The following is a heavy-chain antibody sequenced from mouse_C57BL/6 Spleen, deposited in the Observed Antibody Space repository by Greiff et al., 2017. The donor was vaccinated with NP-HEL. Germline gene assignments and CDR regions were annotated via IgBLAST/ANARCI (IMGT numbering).Heavy chain of an antibody. V-gene: IGHV1-64*01. D-gene: IGHD1-1*01. Sequence: QVQLQQSGAELVKPGASVKLSCKASGYTFTSYWMHWVKQRPGQGLEWIGMIHPNSGSTNYNEKFKSKATLTVDKSSSTAYMQLSSLTSEDSAVYYCAVITTVVGGGFDYWGQGTTLTVSS. J-gene: IGHJ2*01. CDR1: GYTFTSYW. CDR3: AVITTVVGGGFDY. CDR2: IHPNSGST.